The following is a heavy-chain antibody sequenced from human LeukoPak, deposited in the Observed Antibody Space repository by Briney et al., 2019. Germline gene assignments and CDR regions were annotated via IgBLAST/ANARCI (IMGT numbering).Heavy chain of an antibody. CDR3: ASGSTVVASDC. V-gene: IGHV4-59*01. CDR2: IYYSGST. CDR1: GGSISSYY. D-gene: IGHD4-17*01. J-gene: IGHJ4*02. Sequence: SETLSLTCTVSGGSISSYYWNWIRQPPGKGLEWIGYIYYSGSTNYNPSLKSRVTISVDTSKNQFSLKLSSVTAADTAVYYCASGSTVVASDCWGQGALVTVSS.